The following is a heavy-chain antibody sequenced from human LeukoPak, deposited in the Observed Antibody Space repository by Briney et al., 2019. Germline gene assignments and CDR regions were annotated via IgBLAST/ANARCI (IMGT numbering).Heavy chain of an antibody. D-gene: IGHD4-17*01. J-gene: IGHJ4*02. CDR3: ARDSLYYGDYRRYFDY. CDR1: GFTFSSYG. V-gene: IGHV3-30*03. Sequence: GGSLRLSCAASGFTFSSYGMHWVRQAPGKGLEWVAVISYDGSNKYYADSVKGRFTISRDNSKNTLYLQMNSLRAEDTAVYYCARDSLYYGDYRRYFDYWGQGTLVTVSS. CDR2: ISYDGSNK.